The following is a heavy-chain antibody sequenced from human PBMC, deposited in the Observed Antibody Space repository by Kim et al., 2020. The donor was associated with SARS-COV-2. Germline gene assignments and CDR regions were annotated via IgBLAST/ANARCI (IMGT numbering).Heavy chain of an antibody. Sequence: ASVKVSCKASGYTFTNFDLNWVRQASGQGLEWLGWMNPNSGDTGYAQKFQGRVTLTRDISISTAYMELNSLRSEDTAVYYCARDYGGNSGWFDPWGQGTLVTVSS. CDR1: GYTFTNFD. CDR3: ARDYGGNSGWFDP. V-gene: IGHV1-8*01. CDR2: MNPNSGDT. D-gene: IGHD4-17*01. J-gene: IGHJ5*02.